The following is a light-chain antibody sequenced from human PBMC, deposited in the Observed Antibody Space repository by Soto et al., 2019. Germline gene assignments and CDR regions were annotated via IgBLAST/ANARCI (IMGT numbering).Light chain of an antibody. CDR2: GAS. CDR3: QHSINWPPWT. V-gene: IGKV3-15*01. Sequence: EIVMTQSPATLSVSPGERATLSCRASQSVSSNLAWYQQKPGQAPRLLIYGASTRATGIPARFSGSGSGTEFTLTISSLQSEDFAVYYCQHSINWPPWTFGQGTKVEIK. J-gene: IGKJ1*01. CDR1: QSVSSN.